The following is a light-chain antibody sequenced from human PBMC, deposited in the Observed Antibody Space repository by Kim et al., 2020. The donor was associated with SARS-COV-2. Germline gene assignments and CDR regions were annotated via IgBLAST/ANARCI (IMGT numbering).Light chain of an antibody. CDR3: QQSYSSWT. CDR2: AAS. Sequence: SGSVGDRVTITCRASQSISTYLHWYQQKPGKAPKLLIYAASTLQTEVPSRFSGGGSGTDFTLTISSLQPEDFATYYCQQSYSSWTFGQGTKVDIK. V-gene: IGKV1-39*01. J-gene: IGKJ1*01. CDR1: QSISTY.